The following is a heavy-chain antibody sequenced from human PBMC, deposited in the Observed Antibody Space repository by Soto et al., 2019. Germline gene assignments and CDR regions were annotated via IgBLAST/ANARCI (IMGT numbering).Heavy chain of an antibody. CDR2: INAGNGNT. V-gene: IGHV1-3*01. D-gene: IGHD2-8*01. J-gene: IGHJ4*02. CDR3: ARDSRLYCTNGVCPLPY. CDR1: GYTFTSYA. Sequence: ASVKVSCKASGYTFTSYAMHWVRQAPGQRLEWMGWINAGNGNTKYSQKFQGRVTITRDTSASTAYMELSSLRSEDTAVYYCARDSRLYCTNGVCPLPYWRQGTLVTGS.